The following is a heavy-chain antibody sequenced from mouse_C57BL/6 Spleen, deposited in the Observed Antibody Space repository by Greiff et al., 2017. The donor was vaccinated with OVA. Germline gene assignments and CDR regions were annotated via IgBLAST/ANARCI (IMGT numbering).Heavy chain of an antibody. CDR1: GYTFTSYW. D-gene: IGHD2-4*01. V-gene: IGHV1-55*01. CDR2: IYPGSGST. J-gene: IGHJ3*01. CDR3: ARRPIYYDYDWFAY. Sequence: QVQLQQPGAELVKPGASVKMSCKASGYTFTSYWITWVKQRPGQGLEWIGDIYPGSGSTNYNEKFKSKATLTVDTSSSTAYMQLSSLTSEDSAVYYCARRPIYYDYDWFAYWGQGTLVTVSA.